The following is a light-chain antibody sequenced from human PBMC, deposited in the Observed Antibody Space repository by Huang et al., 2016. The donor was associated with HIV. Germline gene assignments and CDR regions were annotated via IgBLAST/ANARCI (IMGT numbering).Light chain of an antibody. CDR3: QQYNYWPYT. V-gene: IGKV3-15*01. Sequence: EIVMTQSPDTLSVYPGERATLSCRASQSVNNNLVWYQQNPGQAPRLLISGASTRATGIPARFSGSGSGTEFTLTISSLQSEDFAVYYCQQYNYWPYTFGQGTKLEIK. CDR1: QSVNNN. J-gene: IGKJ2*01. CDR2: GAS.